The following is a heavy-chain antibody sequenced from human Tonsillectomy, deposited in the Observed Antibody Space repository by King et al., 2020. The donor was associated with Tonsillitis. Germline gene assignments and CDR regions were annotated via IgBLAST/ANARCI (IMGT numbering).Heavy chain of an antibody. J-gene: IGHJ3*02. CDR3: ARDLRQGKDFYGGSGPPFVAFDI. Sequence: QLVQSGAEVKKPGSSVRVSCKTSGGTFSSYPINWVRQAPGQGLEWMGGIIPIFGLASYPQKFQGRVSITADESTSTAYMELSSLRSEDTAVYFCARDLRQGKDFYGGSGPPFVAFDIRGQGKLVTVSS. D-gene: IGHD3-22*01. CDR1: GGTFSSYP. CDR2: IIPIFGLA. V-gene: IGHV1-69*01.